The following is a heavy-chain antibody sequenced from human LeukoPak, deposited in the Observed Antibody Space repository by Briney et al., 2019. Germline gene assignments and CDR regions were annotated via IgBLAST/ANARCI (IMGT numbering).Heavy chain of an antibody. D-gene: IGHD3-10*01. CDR3: ARALDQTAYYGSGIEDS. CDR1: GYTFTGHY. J-gene: IGHJ4*02. V-gene: IGHV1-2*02. CDR2: INSNSGDT. Sequence: ASVKVSCKASGYTFTGHYIHWVRQAPGQGLEWMGWINSNSGDTNYAQKFQGRVTMTSDTSMSTAYMELSRLRSDDTAVYYCARALDQTAYYGSGIEDSWGQGTLVTVSS.